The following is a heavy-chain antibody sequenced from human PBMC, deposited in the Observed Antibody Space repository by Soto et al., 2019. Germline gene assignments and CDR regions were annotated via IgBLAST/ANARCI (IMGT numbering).Heavy chain of an antibody. D-gene: IGHD2-2*01. CDR2: IWYDGSNK. Sequence: GSLRLSCAASGFTFSSYGMHWVRQAPGKGLEWVAVIWYDGSNKYYADSVKGRFTISRDNSKNTLYLQMNSLRAEDTAVYYCARVYQLLFDGMDVWGQGTTVTVSS. J-gene: IGHJ6*02. CDR3: ARVYQLLFDGMDV. V-gene: IGHV3-33*01. CDR1: GFTFSSYG.